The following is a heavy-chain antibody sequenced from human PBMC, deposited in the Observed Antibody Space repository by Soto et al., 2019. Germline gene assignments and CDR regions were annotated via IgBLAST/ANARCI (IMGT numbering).Heavy chain of an antibody. V-gene: IGHV1-69*01. CDR3: ARTIVGPTTTVWLEP. CDR1: GGPFSRYA. CDR2: IIPIFGTA. J-gene: IGHJ5*01. Sequence: QMQLVQSGAEVTKRGSSVKVSCKASGGPFSRYAISWVRHAPGQGLEWMGGIIPIFGTANYAQKSQGRVTITADEDTSTAYMELSSRRFEDTAVYYCARTIVGPTTTVWLEPWGQGTQVNVSS. D-gene: IGHD1-26*01.